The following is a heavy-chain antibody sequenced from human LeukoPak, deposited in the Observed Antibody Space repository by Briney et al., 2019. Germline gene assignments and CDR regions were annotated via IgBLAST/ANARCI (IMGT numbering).Heavy chain of an antibody. CDR1: GGTFSSYA. CDR3: ATLDYYDTKNDY. V-gene: IGHV1-69*05. CDR2: IIPIFGTA. Sequence: SVKVSCKASGGTFSSYAISWVRQAPGQGLEWMGRIIPIFGTANYAQKFQGRVTITTGESTSTAYMELSSLRSEDTAVYYCATLDYYDTKNDYWGLGTLVTVSS. J-gene: IGHJ4*02. D-gene: IGHD3-22*01.